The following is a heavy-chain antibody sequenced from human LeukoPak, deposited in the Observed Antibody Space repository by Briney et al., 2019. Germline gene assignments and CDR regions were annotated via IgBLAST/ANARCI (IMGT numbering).Heavy chain of an antibody. CDR3: AIRQTNYYDSSGKNDY. V-gene: IGHV4-39*01. CDR1: GGSISSSSYY. D-gene: IGHD3-22*01. CDR2: IYYSGST. J-gene: IGHJ4*02. Sequence: SETLSLTCTVSGGSISSSSYYWGWIRQPPGKGLEWIGSIYYSGSTYYNPSLKSRVTISVDTSKNQFSLKLSSVTAADTVVYYCAIRQTNYYDSSGKNDYWGQGTLVTVSS.